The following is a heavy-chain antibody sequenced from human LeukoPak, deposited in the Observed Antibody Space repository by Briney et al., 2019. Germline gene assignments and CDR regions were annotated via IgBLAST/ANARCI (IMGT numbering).Heavy chain of an antibody. J-gene: IGHJ6*04. V-gene: IGHV3-23*01. CDR3: AEHGITMIGGV. CDR1: GFSFSSYA. CDR2: ISGSGGST. Sequence: PGGSLRLSCAASGFSFSSYAMSWVRQAPGKGLEWVSAISGSGGSTYYADSVKGRFTISRDNAKNSLYLQMNSLRAEDTAVYYCAEHGITMIGGVWGKGTTVTISS. D-gene: IGHD3-10*02.